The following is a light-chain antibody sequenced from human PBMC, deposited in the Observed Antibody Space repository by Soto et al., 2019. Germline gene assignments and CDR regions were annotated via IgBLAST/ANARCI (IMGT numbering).Light chain of an antibody. CDR1: NVGSKS. CDR2: DDS. J-gene: IGLJ1*01. V-gene: IGLV3-21*02. CDR3: QVWDSSSDHYV. Sequence: SYELTQPPSVSVAPGQTARVTCWGNNVGSKSVHWYQQKPGQAPILVVYDDSVWPSGSPERFSGSNSGNTATLTISRVEAGDEADYYCQVWDSSSDHYVFGTGTKVTVL.